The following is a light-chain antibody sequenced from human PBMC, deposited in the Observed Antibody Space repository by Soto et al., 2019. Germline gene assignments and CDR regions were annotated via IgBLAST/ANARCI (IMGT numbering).Light chain of an antibody. J-gene: IGLJ3*02. CDR2: DNN. CDR1: SSNIGNNY. Sequence: QSVLTQPPSVSAAPGQKVTISCFGSSSNIGNNYVSWYQQLPGTAPKLLIYDNNKRPSGIPDRFSGSKSGTSATLGITGLQTGDEADYYCGTWDSCLSANWVFGGGTKLTVL. V-gene: IGLV1-51*01. CDR3: GTWDSCLSANWV.